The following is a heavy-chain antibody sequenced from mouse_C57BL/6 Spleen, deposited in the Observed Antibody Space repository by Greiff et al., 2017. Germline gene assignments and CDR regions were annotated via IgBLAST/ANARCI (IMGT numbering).Heavy chain of an antibody. Sequence: EVQLVESGGGLVKPGGSLKLSCAASGFTFSDSGMHWVRQAPEKGLEWVAYISSGSSTIYYADTVKGRFTISRDNAKNTLFLQMTSLRSEDTAMYYCARNYYGPWFAYWGQGTLVTVSA. CDR1: GFTFSDSG. CDR2: ISSGSSTI. D-gene: IGHD1-2*01. CDR3: ARNYYGPWFAY. J-gene: IGHJ3*01. V-gene: IGHV5-17*01.